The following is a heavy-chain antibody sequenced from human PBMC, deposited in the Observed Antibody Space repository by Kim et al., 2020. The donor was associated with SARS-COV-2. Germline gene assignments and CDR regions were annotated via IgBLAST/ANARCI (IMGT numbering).Heavy chain of an antibody. CDR1: GFTPGFTFSSYW. CDR3: AREGLGFDV. D-gene: IGHD3-16*01. V-gene: IGHV3-7*01. CDR2: IKEDGSEK. J-gene: IGHJ4*02. Sequence: GGSVRLSCAASGFTPGFTFSSYWMSWVRQAPGRVLEWVANIKEDGSEKNYVNSVKGRVTVSRDNTKNSLYLEMNSLTAADTAIYYCAREGLGFDVWGQGT.